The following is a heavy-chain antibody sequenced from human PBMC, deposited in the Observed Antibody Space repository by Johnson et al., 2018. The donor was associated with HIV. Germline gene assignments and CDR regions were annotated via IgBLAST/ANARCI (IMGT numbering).Heavy chain of an antibody. CDR3: ARDVTAGNDAFDI. CDR1: GFTFSSYG. J-gene: IGHJ3*02. CDR2: ISYDGSNK. Sequence: VQLVESGGGVVQSGRSLRLSCAASGFTFSSYGMHWVRQAPAKGLEWVAVISYDGSNKYYADSVKGRFTISRDNSKNTLYLQMNSLRAEDTAVYYCARDVTAGNDAFDIWGQGTMVTVSS. D-gene: IGHD1-1*01. V-gene: IGHV3-30*03.